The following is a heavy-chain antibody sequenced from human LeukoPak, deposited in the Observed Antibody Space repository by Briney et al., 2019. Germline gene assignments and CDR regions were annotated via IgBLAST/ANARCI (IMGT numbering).Heavy chain of an antibody. CDR1: GGSISSSSYY. CDR2: IYYSGST. Sequence: NPSETLSLTCTVSGGSISSSSYYWGWIRQPPGKGLEWIGSIYYSGSTYYNPSLKSRVTISVDTSKNQFSLKLSSVTAADTAVYYCARHVNEDIVVVPAAIWNWFDPWGQGTLVTVSS. D-gene: IGHD2-2*01. CDR3: ARHVNEDIVVVPAAIWNWFDP. J-gene: IGHJ5*02. V-gene: IGHV4-39*01.